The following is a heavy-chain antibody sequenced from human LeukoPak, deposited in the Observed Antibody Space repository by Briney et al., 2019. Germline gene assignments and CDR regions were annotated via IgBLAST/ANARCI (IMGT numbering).Heavy chain of an antibody. D-gene: IGHD3-10*01. Sequence: RASETLSLTCTVSGGSITSYYWSWIRQSPGKGLEWIGYIHYSGSTNYNPSLKSRVTISVDTSMNQFSLKLSSVTAADTAVYYCARKTPLWSRFDYWGQGTLVTVSS. CDR1: GGSITSYY. V-gene: IGHV4-59*12. J-gene: IGHJ4*02. CDR3: ARKTPLWSRFDY. CDR2: IHYSGST.